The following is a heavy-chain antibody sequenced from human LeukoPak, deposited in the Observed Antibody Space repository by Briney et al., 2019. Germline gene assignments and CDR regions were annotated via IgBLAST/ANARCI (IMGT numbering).Heavy chain of an antibody. J-gene: IGHJ4*02. Sequence: PGGSLRLSCAASGFTFRSYSMNWVRQAPGKGLESVSSISSSSSYIYYADSVKGRFTISRDNAKNSLYLQMNSLRAEDTAVYYCARGNSGYDSPDFDYWGQGTLVTVSA. CDR3: ARGNSGYDSPDFDY. CDR2: ISSSSSYI. D-gene: IGHD5-12*01. CDR1: GFTFRSYS. V-gene: IGHV3-21*01.